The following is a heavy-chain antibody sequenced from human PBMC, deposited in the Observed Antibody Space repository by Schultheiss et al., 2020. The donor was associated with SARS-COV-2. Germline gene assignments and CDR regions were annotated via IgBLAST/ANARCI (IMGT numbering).Heavy chain of an antibody. CDR1: GYTFTSYY. V-gene: IGHV1-46*01. Sequence: ASVKVSCKASGYTFTSYYMHWVRQAPGQGLEWMGIINPSGGSTSYAQKFQGRVTMTRDTSTSTVYMELSSLRSEDTAVYYCARVPLGRQLWFGDYYGMDVWGQGTTVTVSS. J-gene: IGHJ6*02. D-gene: IGHD5-18*01. CDR3: ARVPLGRQLWFGDYYGMDV. CDR2: INPSGGST.